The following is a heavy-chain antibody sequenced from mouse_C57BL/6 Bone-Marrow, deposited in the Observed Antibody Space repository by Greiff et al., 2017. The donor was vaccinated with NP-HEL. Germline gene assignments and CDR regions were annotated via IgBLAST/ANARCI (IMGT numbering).Heavy chain of an antibody. V-gene: IGHV8-12*01. CDR1: GFSLSTSGMG. CDR2: IYWDDDK. J-gene: IGHJ4*01. CDR3: ARGCNYPYYYAMDY. D-gene: IGHD2-1*01. Sequence: QVTLKESGPGILQSSQTLSLTCSFSGFSLSTSGMGVSWIRQPSGKGLEWLAHIYWDDDKRYNPSLKSRLTISKDTARNQVFLKSTSVDTADTATYYCARGCNYPYYYAMDYWGQGTSVTVAS.